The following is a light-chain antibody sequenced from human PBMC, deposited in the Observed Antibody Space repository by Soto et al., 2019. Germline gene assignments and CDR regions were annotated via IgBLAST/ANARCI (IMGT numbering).Light chain of an antibody. CDR1: QSVSSY. CDR2: DAS. Sequence: EMVLTQSPATLSLSPGERATVCCRASQSVSSYLAWYQQKPGQAPRLLIYDASNRATGIPARFSGSGSGTDFTLTISRLEPEDFAVYYCQQYGSSPWTFGQGTKVDIK. J-gene: IGKJ1*01. CDR3: QQYGSSPWT. V-gene: IGKV3-20*01.